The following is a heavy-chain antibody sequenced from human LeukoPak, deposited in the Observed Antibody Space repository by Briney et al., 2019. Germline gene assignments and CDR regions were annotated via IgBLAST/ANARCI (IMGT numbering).Heavy chain of an antibody. CDR2: ISGSGGST. Sequence: HSGGSLRLSCAASGFTFSSYAMSWVRQAPGKGLEWVSAISGSGGSTYYADSVKGRFTISRDNSKNTLYLQMNSLRAEDTAVYYCAKSSRVYCSSTSCYGDYWGQGTLVTVSS. CDR1: GFTFSSYA. V-gene: IGHV3-23*01. CDR3: AKSSRVYCSSTSCYGDY. D-gene: IGHD2-2*01. J-gene: IGHJ4*02.